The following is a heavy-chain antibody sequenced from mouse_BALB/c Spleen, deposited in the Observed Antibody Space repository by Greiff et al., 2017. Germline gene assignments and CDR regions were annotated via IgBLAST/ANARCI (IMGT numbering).Heavy chain of an antibody. V-gene: IGHV14-3*02. J-gene: IGHJ4*01. D-gene: IGHD2-2*01. CDR1: GFNIKDTY. CDR2: IDPANGNT. Sequence: EVQLQQSGAELVKPGASVKLSCTASGFNIKDTYMHWVKQRPEQGLEWIGRIDPANGNTKYDPKFQGKATITADTSSNTAYLQLSSLTSEDTAVYYCASGVWLEDYAMDYWGQGTSVTVSS. CDR3: ASGVWLEDYAMDY.